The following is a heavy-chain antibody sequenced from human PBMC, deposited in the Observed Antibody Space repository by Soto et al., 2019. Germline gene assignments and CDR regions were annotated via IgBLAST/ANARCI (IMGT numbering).Heavy chain of an antibody. CDR3: ARGPCKGWNYYIWFDP. V-gene: IGHV1-8*01. D-gene: IGHD1-7*01. J-gene: IGHJ5*02. CDR2: MNPNSGNT. Sequence: QVQLVQSGAEVKKPGASVKVSCKASGYTFTSYDINWVRQATGQGLEWMGWMNPNSGNTGYAQKFQGRVTMTRNTSVSTAYMELSSLTSEDSAVYYCARGPCKGWNYYIWFDPWGQGTMVTVSS. CDR1: GYTFTSYD.